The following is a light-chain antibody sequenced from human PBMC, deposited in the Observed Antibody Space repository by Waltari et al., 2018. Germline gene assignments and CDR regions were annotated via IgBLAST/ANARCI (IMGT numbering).Light chain of an antibody. CDR1: ELKSRY. Sequence: SYAMTQPPSVSVSPGQTASITCSGDELKSRYVYWYQHKPGQSPILLIFQDTKRPSGIPDRFSGFISGNTATLTVSETQAMDEADYYCQTWDTRTTRVFGTGTKLTVL. V-gene: IGLV3-1*01. CDR2: QDT. CDR3: QTWDTRTTRV. J-gene: IGLJ3*02.